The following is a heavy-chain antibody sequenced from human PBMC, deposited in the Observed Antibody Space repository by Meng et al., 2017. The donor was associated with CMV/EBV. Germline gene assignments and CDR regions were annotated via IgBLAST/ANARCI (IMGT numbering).Heavy chain of an antibody. CDR2: IYYSGNT. V-gene: IGHV4-61*01. D-gene: IGHD3-10*01. J-gene: IGHJ6*02. Sequence: SETLSLTCTVSGGSVSSGSYYWSWIRQPPGKGLEWIGYIYYSGNTNHNPSLKGRVTMSVDTSKNQFSLKVSSVTAADTAVYYCASATGDYGSGSYYNDDFRYYYYALDVWGQGTTVTVSS. CDR3: ASATGDYGSGSYYNDDFRYYYYALDV. CDR1: GGSVSSGSYY.